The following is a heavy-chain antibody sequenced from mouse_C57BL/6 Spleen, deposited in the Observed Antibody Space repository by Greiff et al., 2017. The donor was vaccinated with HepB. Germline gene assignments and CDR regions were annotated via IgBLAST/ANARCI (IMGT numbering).Heavy chain of an antibody. D-gene: IGHD3-3*01. Sequence: EVHLVESGGDLVKPGGSLKLSCAASCFTFRSYGVSWVRQTPDKRLEWVATISSGGSYTYYPDNMKGRFTISRDNAKNTLYLQMSSLKSEDTAMYYGERQGRDAMDNWGQGTAVTVSS. CDR2: ISSGGSYT. CDR1: CFTFRSYG. CDR3: ERQGRDAMDN. J-gene: IGHJ4*01. V-gene: IGHV5-6*01.